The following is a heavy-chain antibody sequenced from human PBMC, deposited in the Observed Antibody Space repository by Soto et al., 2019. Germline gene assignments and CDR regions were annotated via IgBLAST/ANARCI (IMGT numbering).Heavy chain of an antibody. Sequence: PGGSLRLSCAASGFTFSSYAMSWVRQAPGKGLEWVSAISGSGGSTYYADSVKGRFTISRDNSKNTLYLQMNSLRAKDTAVYYCANDPLGRLRPRITIFGVVIGLLDYWGQGTLVTVSS. CDR3: ANDPLGRLRPRITIFGVVIGLLDY. D-gene: IGHD3-3*01. V-gene: IGHV3-23*01. J-gene: IGHJ4*02. CDR2: ISGSGGST. CDR1: GFTFSSYA.